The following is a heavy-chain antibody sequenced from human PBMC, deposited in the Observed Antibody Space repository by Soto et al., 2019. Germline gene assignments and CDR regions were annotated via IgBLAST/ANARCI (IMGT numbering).Heavy chain of an antibody. J-gene: IGHJ5*02. CDR2: ISYDGSNK. CDR1: GFTFSSYG. CDR3: AKGPLTGGFGP. Sequence: PGGSLRLSCAASGFTFSSYGMHWVRQAPGKGLEWVAVISYDGSNKYYADSVKGRFTISRDNSKNTLYLQMNSLRAEDTAVYYCAKGPLTGGFGPWGQGTLVTVSS. V-gene: IGHV3-30*18.